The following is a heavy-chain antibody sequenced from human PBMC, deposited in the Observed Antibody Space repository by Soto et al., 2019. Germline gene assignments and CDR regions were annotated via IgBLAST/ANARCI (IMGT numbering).Heavy chain of an antibody. D-gene: IGHD2-21*02. V-gene: IGHV1-18*01. CDR2: ISAYNGNT. J-gene: IGHJ4*02. CDR1: GYTFTSYG. Sequence: QVQLVQSGAEVKKPGASVKVSCKASGYTFTSYGISWVRQAPGQGLEWMGWISAYNGNTNYAQKLQGRVTMTTDTSTSTAYMELRSLRSDDTAVYYCTGSKRDCGGDCLFDYWGQGTLVTVSS. CDR3: TGSKRDCGGDCLFDY.